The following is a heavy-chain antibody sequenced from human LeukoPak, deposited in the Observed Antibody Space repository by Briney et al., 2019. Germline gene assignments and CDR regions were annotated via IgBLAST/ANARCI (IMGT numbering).Heavy chain of an antibody. D-gene: IGHD6-13*01. J-gene: IGHJ1*01. V-gene: IGHV4-4*02. CDR1: GGSISSSNW. Sequence: PSGTLSLTCAVSGGSISSSNWWSWVRQPPGKGLEWIGEIYHSGSTNYNPSLKSRVTISVDKSKNQFSLKLSSLTAADTAGDYCARNQAAAGTEGPYFHHWGQATWSPSPQ. CDR3: ARNQAAAGTEGPYFHH. CDR2: IYHSGST.